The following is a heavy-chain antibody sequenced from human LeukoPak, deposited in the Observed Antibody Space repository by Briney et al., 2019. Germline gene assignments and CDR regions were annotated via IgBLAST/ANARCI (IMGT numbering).Heavy chain of an antibody. CDR1: GGTFSSYA. D-gene: IGHD6-19*01. CDR2: IIPIFGTA. J-gene: IGHJ3*02. Sequence: SVKVSCKASGGTFSSYAISWVRQAPGQGLEWTGGIIPIFGTANYAQKFQGRVTITTDESTSTAYMELSSLRSEDTAVYYCARAEQWLVNYRAFDIWGQGTMLTVSS. V-gene: IGHV1-69*05. CDR3: ARAEQWLVNYRAFDI.